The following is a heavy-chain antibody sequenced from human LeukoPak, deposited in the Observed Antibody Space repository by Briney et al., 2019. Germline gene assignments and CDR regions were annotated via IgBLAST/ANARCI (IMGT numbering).Heavy chain of an antibody. J-gene: IGHJ4*02. CDR3: AKDGDQLTVTKLDY. CDR2: ISASGGST. Sequence: PGGSLRLSCAASGFTFSNYVMSWVRQAPGKGLEWVSGISASGGSTYYADSVKGRFTISRDNSKNTLYLEMNNLRAEDTAVFYCAKDGDQLTVTKLDYWGQGTLVTASS. CDR1: GFTFSNYV. V-gene: IGHV3-23*01. D-gene: IGHD4-17*01.